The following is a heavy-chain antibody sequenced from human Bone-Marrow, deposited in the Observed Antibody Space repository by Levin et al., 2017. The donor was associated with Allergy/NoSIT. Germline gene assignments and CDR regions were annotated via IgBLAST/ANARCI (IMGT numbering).Heavy chain of an antibody. Sequence: GGSLRLSCTASGFNFDDYAMPWVRQAPGKGLEWVSLISWDAVVIHYADSVQGRFIVSRDNRKHSLYLQINSLRGEDTTTYFCAKIAVPSTTNHYIDVWGKGTTVTVSS. CDR3: AKIAVPSTTNHYIDV. V-gene: IGHV3-43D*04. CDR1: GFNFDDYA. J-gene: IGHJ6*03. CDR2: ISWDAVVI. D-gene: IGHD1-14*01.